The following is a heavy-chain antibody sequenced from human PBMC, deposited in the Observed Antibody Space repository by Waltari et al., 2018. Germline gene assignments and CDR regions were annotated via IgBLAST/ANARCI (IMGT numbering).Heavy chain of an antibody. CDR1: GFNFNKHL. D-gene: IGHD3-22*01. CDR3: ARKEHDSRGFYSYYFDY. V-gene: IGHV3-74*01. J-gene: IGHJ4*02. Sequence: EEQLVESGGGLVQPGDSLRLSCAASGFNFNKHLMHWVRQAPGKGLVWVSRINSDGSATTYADSVKGRFTISRDNAKKTMSLQMNRLRVEDTAVYYCARKEHDSRGFYSYYFDYWGQGTLVTVSS. CDR2: INSDGSAT.